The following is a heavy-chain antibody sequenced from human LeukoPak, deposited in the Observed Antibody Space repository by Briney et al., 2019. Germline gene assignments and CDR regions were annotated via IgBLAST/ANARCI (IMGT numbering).Heavy chain of an antibody. CDR2: INHSGST. Sequence: SETLSLTCAVYGGSFSGYYWSWIRQPPGKGLEWIGEINHSGSTNYNPSLKSRVTISVDTSKNQFSLKLSSVTAADTAVYYCASSYYYDSSGYYYFDYWGQGTLVTVSS. CDR1: GGSFSGYY. CDR3: ASSYYYDSSGYYYFDY. D-gene: IGHD3-22*01. J-gene: IGHJ4*02. V-gene: IGHV4-34*01.